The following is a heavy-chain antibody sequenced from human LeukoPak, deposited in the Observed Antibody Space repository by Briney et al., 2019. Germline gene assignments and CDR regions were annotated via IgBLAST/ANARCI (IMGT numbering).Heavy chain of an antibody. CDR1: GFTFSTYG. D-gene: IGHD5-18*01. V-gene: IGHV3-33*01. CDR3: ARALSAMVPDY. J-gene: IGHJ4*02. Sequence: GRSLRLSCAASGFTFSTYGMRWVRQAPGTGMEWLAVIRYDGGNKYYGDSVRGRFTISRDNSKNTLYLKMNSLRAEDTAMYHCARALSAMVPDYWGQGTLLTVSS. CDR2: IRYDGGNK.